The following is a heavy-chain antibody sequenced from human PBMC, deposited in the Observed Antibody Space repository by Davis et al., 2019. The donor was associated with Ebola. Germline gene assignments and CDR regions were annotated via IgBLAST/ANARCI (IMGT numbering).Heavy chain of an antibody. CDR1: GFTFSSYA. D-gene: IGHD2-15*01. CDR3: ARPGMVVAATGGMDV. CDR2: ISYDGSNK. Sequence: GESLKISCAASGFTFSSYAMHWVRQAPGKGLEWVAVISYDGSNKYYADSVKGRFTIFRDNSKNTLYPQMKSLRAEDTAVYYCARPGMVVAATGGMDVWGQGTTVTVSS. J-gene: IGHJ6*02. V-gene: IGHV3-30-3*01.